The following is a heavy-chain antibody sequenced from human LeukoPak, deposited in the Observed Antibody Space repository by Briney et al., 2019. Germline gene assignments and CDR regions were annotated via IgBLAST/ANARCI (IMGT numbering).Heavy chain of an antibody. CDR3: ARNFDS. CDR2: ISHSGNT. J-gene: IGHJ4*02. Sequence: SETLSLTCAVSGGSISNTNWGSWVRQPPGKGLEWIGEISHSGNTNYNPSLKSRVAISVDNSKNQFSLKMTSVTAADTAVYCCARNFDSWGQGILVTVSS. CDR1: GGSISNTNW. V-gene: IGHV4-4*01.